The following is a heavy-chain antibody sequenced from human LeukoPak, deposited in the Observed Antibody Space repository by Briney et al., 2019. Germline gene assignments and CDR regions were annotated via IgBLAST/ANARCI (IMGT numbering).Heavy chain of an antibody. CDR1: GLTFTSYG. CDR2: ISYDGSNK. Sequence: GRSLRLSCAASGLTFTSYGMHWVRPDPVQGMESLAVISYDGSNKYYADSVKGRFTISRDNSKNTLYLQMNSLRAEDTAVYYCATLAVAGTFDYWGQGTLVTVSS. J-gene: IGHJ4*02. V-gene: IGHV3-30*03. CDR3: ATLAVAGTFDY. D-gene: IGHD6-19*01.